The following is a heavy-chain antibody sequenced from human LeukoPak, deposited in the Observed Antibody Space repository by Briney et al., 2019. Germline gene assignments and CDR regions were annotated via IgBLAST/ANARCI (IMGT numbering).Heavy chain of an antibody. J-gene: IGHJ4*02. Sequence: PGGSLRLSCAASGFTFSSYAMSWVRQAPGKGLEWVSAISGSGGSTYYADSVKGRFTISRDNSKNTLYLQMNSLRAEDTAVYYCAIPGIYYDSSGYYGPGYWGQGTLVTVSS. V-gene: IGHV3-23*01. D-gene: IGHD3-22*01. CDR3: AIPGIYYDSSGYYGPGY. CDR1: GFTFSSYA. CDR2: ISGSGGST.